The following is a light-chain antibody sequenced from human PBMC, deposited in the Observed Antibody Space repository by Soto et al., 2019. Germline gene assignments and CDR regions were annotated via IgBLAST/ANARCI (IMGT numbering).Light chain of an antibody. CDR3: QPADSSNSYGV. CDR2: KDS. CDR1: TLPTLY. Sequence: SYELTQPPSLSVSLGQTATITCSGDTLPTLYAYWYQQKPGQAPVLELFKDSEKPSGIPERFSGSSSGTTATLTITGVQAEDEADYSCQPADSSNSYGVFGGGTQLTVL. V-gene: IGLV3-25*03. J-gene: IGLJ2*01.